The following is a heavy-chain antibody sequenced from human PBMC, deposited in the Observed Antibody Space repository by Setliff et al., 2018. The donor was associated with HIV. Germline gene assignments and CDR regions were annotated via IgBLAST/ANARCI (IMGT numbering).Heavy chain of an antibody. Sequence: ASVKVSCKASGYTFTSYDINWVRQATGQGLEWMGWMNPNSGNTGYAQKFQGRVTITTDESTSTAYMELSSLRFEDTAMYYCASAYCSSTGCYVRWGNGMGVWGQGTTVTVSS. CDR3: ASAYCSSTGCYVRWGNGMGV. D-gene: IGHD2-2*01. J-gene: IGHJ6*02. V-gene: IGHV1-8*03. CDR2: MNPNSGNT. CDR1: GYTFTSYD.